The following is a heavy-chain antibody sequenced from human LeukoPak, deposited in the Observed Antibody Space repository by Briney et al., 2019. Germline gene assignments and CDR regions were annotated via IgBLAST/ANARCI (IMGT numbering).Heavy chain of an antibody. V-gene: IGHV5-51*01. CDR2: IYPGDSDI. Sequence: GESLKISCKGSGYSFTSYWIGWVRQMPGKGLEWMGIIYPGDSDIRYSPSFQGQVTISADKSISTAYLQWSSLKASDTAMYYCARLTHSGSYYYYYYMDVWGKGTTVTVSS. CDR1: GYSFTSYW. CDR3: ARLTHSGSYYYYYYMDV. J-gene: IGHJ6*03. D-gene: IGHD1-26*01.